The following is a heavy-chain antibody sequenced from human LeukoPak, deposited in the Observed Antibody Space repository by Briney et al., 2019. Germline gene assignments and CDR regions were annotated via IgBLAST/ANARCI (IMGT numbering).Heavy chain of an antibody. V-gene: IGHV3-23*01. D-gene: IGHD3-10*01. CDR3: AKRGIVIRGVLIIGFHKEAYYFDY. CDR1: GVTLSNYA. Sequence: GGSLRLSCVVSGVTLSNYAMSWVRQAPGKGLEWVSGISESGGSTKYADSVKGRFTISRDNSLNTVYLQMNSLRAEDTAVYFCAKRGIVIRGVLIIGFHKEAYYFDYWGQGILVTVSS. J-gene: IGHJ4*02. CDR2: ISESGGST.